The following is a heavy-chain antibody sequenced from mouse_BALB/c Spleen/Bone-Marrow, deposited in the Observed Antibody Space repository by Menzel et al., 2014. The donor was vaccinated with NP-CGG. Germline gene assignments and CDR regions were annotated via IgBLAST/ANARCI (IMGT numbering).Heavy chain of an antibody. J-gene: IGHJ1*01. CDR1: GYSFXGYF. CDR3: GRSGYYGSSYFDV. D-gene: IGHD1-1*01. V-gene: IGHV1-37*01. CDR2: INPYNGDT. Sequence: EVQRVESGPELVKPGASVKISCKASGYSFXGYFMNWVKQSHGKSLEWIGRINPYNGDTFYNQKFKGKATLTVDKSSSTAHMELLSLTSEDSAVYYCGRSGYYGSSYFDVWGAGTTVTVSS.